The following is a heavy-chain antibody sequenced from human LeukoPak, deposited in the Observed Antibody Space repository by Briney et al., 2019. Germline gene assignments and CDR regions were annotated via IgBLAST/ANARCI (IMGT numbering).Heavy chain of an antibody. CDR2: IYYSGTT. CDR1: GFTVSSNY. J-gene: IGHJ4*02. V-gene: IGHV4-59*02. D-gene: IGHD5-24*01. Sequence: AGSLSLSCAASGFTVSSNYMSWVRQAPGKGLEWIGYIYYSGTTNYNPSLKSRSTISLDTSKNQFSLKLSSVTAADTAVYYCARGSEGWPQPHYWVPGTLVTVSS. CDR3: ARGSEGWPQPHY.